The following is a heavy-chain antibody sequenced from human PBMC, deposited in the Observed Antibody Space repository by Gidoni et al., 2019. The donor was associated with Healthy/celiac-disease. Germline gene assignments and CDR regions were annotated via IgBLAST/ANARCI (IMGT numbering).Heavy chain of an antibody. CDR3: ARTSKGQLEINFDY. CDR2: IYHSGST. V-gene: IGHV4-38-2*01. J-gene: IGHJ4*02. Sequence: WIGSIYHSGSTYYNPSLKSRVTISVDTSKNQFSLKLSSVTAADTAVYYCARTSKGQLEINFDYWGQGTLVTVSS. D-gene: IGHD6-13*01.